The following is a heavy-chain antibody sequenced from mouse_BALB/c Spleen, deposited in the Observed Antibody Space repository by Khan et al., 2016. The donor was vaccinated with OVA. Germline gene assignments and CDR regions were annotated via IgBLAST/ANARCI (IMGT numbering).Heavy chain of an antibody. D-gene: IGHD1-1*01. CDR3: ARRNYYGYYFDY. CDR1: GYSITSGYA. J-gene: IGHJ2*01. Sequence: EVQLQESGPGLVKPSQSLSLTCTVTGYSITSGYAWNWIRQFPGNKLEWMGYISYSGVTSYTPSLKSRISITRDTSKNQFLLQLNSVTTEETATYYCARRNYYGYYFDYWGQGTTLTVSS. CDR2: ISYSGVT. V-gene: IGHV3-2*02.